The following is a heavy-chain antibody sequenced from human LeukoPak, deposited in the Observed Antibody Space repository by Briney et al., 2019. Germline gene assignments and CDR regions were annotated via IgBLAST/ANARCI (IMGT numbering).Heavy chain of an antibody. CDR1: GFTFSSYA. J-gene: IGHJ4*02. V-gene: IGHV3-30-3*01. CDR2: ISYDGSNK. D-gene: IGHD6-19*01. Sequence: GGSLRLSCAASGFTFSSYAMHWVRQAPGKGLEWVAVISYDGSNKYYADSVKGRFTISRDNSKNTPYLQMNSLRAEDTAVYYCARDLLPYSSGWSAGNFDYWGQGTLVTVSS. CDR3: ARDLLPYSSGWSAGNFDY.